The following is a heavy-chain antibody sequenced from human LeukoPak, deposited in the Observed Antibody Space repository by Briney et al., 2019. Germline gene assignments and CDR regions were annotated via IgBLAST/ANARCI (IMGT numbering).Heavy chain of an antibody. CDR3: ANGTYYYDSSGYSHGANFDY. V-gene: IGHV5-51*01. Sequence: GASLKISCKGSGYCFTSYWISWVRQMPGKGLEWMGIIYPGDSDTRYSPSFQGQVTISADKSISTAYLQWSSLKASDTAMYYCANGTYYYDSSGYSHGANFDYWGQGTLVTVSS. D-gene: IGHD3-22*01. CDR2: IYPGDSDT. CDR1: GYCFTSYW. J-gene: IGHJ4*02.